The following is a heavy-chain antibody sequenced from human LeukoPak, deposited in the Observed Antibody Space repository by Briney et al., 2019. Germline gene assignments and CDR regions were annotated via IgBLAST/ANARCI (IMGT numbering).Heavy chain of an antibody. CDR2: ISAYNGNT. Sequence: GSSVKVSCKASGGTFSSYAISWVRQAPGQGLEWMGWISAYNGNTNYAQKLQGRVTMTTDTSTSTAYMELRSLRSDDTAVYYCARAGVRYDYVWGSYRIPDYWGQGTLVTVSS. CDR3: ARAGVRYDYVWGSYRIPDY. CDR1: GGTFSSYA. J-gene: IGHJ4*02. V-gene: IGHV1-18*01. D-gene: IGHD3-16*02.